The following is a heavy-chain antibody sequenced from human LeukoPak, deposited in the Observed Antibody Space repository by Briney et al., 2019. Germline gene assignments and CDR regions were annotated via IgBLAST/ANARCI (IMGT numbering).Heavy chain of an antibody. CDR1: GFTFSSYA. V-gene: IGHV3-23*01. Sequence: GRSLRLSCAASGFTFSSYAMSWVRQAPGKGLEWVSAISGSGGSTYYADSVKGRFTISRDNSKNTLYLQMDSLRADDTAVYYCAKGPDAILTGASADDYWGQGTLVTVSS. CDR2: ISGSGGST. D-gene: IGHD3-9*01. CDR3: AKGPDAILTGASADDY. J-gene: IGHJ4*02.